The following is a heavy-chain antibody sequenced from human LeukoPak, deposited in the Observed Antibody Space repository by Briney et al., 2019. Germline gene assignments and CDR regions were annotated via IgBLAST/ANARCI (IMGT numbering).Heavy chain of an antibody. CDR2: IYTSGST. J-gene: IGHJ4*02. V-gene: IGHV4-61*02. Sequence: PSQTLSLTCTISGGSISSGSYFWSWIRQPAGKGLEWIGRIYTSGSTNYNPSLKSRVTISVDTSKNQFSLKLSSVTAADTAVYYCAREGPNSGGLDYWGQGTLVTVSS. CDR1: GGSISSGSYF. CDR3: AREGPNSGGLDY. D-gene: IGHD2-15*01.